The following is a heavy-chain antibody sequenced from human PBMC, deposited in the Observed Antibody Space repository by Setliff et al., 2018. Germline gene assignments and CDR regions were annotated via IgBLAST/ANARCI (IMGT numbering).Heavy chain of an antibody. CDR1: VDSLISGHYY. CDR3: ARVYGDETIDI. D-gene: IGHD2-21*02. V-gene: IGHV4-61*01. J-gene: IGHJ3*02. CDR2: IYYTGTT. Sequence: SETLSLTCIVSVDSLISGHYYWSWVRQPPGKGLEWIGRIYYTGTTYYNPSLKSRITMSVDTSKKQFSLSLSSVTAADTATYYCARVYGDETIDIWGQGKLVTVSS.